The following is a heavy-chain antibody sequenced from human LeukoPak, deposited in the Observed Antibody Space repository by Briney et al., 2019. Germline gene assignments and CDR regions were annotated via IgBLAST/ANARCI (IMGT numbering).Heavy chain of an antibody. CDR1: GYTFTGYY. V-gene: IGHV1-2*02. D-gene: IGHD4-17*01. J-gene: IGHJ4*02. CDR3: TRERSTVTFDY. Sequence: ASVKVSCKASGYTFTGYYMHWVRQAPGQGLEWMGWINPNSGGTNYAQKFQGRVTMTRDSSISTAYMELSRLRSDDTAVYYCTRERSTVTFDYWGQGTLVTVSS. CDR2: INPNSGGT.